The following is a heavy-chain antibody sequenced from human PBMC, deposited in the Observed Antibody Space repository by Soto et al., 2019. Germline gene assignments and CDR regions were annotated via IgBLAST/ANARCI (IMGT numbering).Heavy chain of an antibody. CDR1: GFTFSSYA. Sequence: PGGSLRLSCAASGFTFSSYAMHWVRQAPGKGLEWVAVISYDGSNKYYADSVKGRFTIYRDNSKNTLYLQMNSLRAEDTAVYYCARDYGDYEYYFDYWGQGTLVTVSS. V-gene: IGHV3-30-3*01. D-gene: IGHD4-17*01. CDR3: ARDYGDYEYYFDY. J-gene: IGHJ4*02. CDR2: ISYDGSNK.